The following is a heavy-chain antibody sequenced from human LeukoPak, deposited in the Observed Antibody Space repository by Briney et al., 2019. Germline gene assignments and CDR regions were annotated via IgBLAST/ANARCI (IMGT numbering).Heavy chain of an antibody. CDR1: GGSISSYY. J-gene: IGHJ4*02. D-gene: IGHD5-18*01. CDR2: IYYSGST. Sequence: SETLSLTCTVSGGSISSYYWSWIRQPPGKGLEWIGYIYYSGSTNYNPSLKSRVTISVGTSKNQFSLKLSSVTAADTAVYYCARVYSYGSIDYWGQGTLVTVSS. V-gene: IGHV4-59*01. CDR3: ARVYSYGSIDY.